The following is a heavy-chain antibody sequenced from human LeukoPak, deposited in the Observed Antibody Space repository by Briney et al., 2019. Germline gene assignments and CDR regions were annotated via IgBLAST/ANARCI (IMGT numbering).Heavy chain of an antibody. J-gene: IGHJ4*02. CDR2: IKQDGSEK. CDR1: GFTFSSYW. CDR3: ARDAGRNYFNY. V-gene: IGHV3-7*03. Sequence: LPGGSLRLSCAASGFTFSSYWMSWVRQAPGKGLEWVANIKQDGSEKYHVDSVKGRFTISRDNAKNSLYLQMNSLRAEDTAVYYCARDAGRNYFNYWGQGTLVTVSS.